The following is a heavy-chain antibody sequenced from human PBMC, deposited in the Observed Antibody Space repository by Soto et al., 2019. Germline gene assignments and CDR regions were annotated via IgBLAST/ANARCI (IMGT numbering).Heavy chain of an antibody. Sequence: HPGGALRLSCAASGFTVSTNYMIWVRQSPGKGLEWVSVIYTGGSTYYADSVKGRFTISRDNSKNRLFLQMNSLRAEDTAIYYCAKCMGSSWIGVIDNWGQGTLVTVSS. J-gene: IGHJ4*02. V-gene: IGHV3-53*01. CDR3: AKCMGSSWIGVIDN. CDR1: GFTVSTNY. D-gene: IGHD6-13*01. CDR2: IYTGGST.